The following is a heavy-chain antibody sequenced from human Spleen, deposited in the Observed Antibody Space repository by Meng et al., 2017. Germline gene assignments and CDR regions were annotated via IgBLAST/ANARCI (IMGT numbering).Heavy chain of an antibody. CDR2: ITNSGGGA. CDR3: ARQASGTDV. CDR1: GFTFSAYA. Sequence: GGSLRLSCAASGFTFSAYAMAWVRQAPGRGLEWVSSITNSGGGAYYADSVKGRFTISRDNSNNTVYLQMNSLRAEDTAVFYCARQASGTDVWGRGTTVTVSS. J-gene: IGHJ6*02. V-gene: IGHV3-23*01.